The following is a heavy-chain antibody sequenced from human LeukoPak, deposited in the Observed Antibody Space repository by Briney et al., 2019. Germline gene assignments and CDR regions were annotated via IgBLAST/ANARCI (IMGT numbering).Heavy chain of an antibody. CDR1: GGSFSGYY. D-gene: IGHD6-13*01. V-gene: IGHV4-34*01. CDR3: ARGLLIAVAGKGGFDY. Sequence: SETLSLTCAVYGGSFSGYYWSWIRQPPGKGLEWIGEINHSGSTNYNPSLKSRVTISVDTSKNQFSLKLSSVTAADTAVYYCARGLLIAVAGKGGFDYWGQGTLVTVSS. CDR2: INHSGST. J-gene: IGHJ4*02.